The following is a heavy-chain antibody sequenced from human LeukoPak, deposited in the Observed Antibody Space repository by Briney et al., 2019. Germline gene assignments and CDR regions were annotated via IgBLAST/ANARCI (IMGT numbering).Heavy chain of an antibody. CDR3: ARQLGYCSSTSCYADKVDY. V-gene: IGHV4-39*01. CDR2: IYYSGST. J-gene: IGHJ4*02. CDR1: GGSISSSSYY. Sequence: PSETLSLTCTVSGGSISSSSYYWGWIRQPPGTGLEWIGSIYYSGSTYYNPSLTSRVTISVDTSKNQFSLKLSSVTAADTAVYYCARQLGYCSSTSCYADKVDYWGQGTLVTVSS. D-gene: IGHD2-2*01.